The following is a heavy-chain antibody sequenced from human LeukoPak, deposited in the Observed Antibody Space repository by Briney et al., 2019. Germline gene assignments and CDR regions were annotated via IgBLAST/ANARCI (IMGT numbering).Heavy chain of an antibody. CDR3: ARGGTSRYTNRFDP. J-gene: IGHJ5*02. Sequence: SETLSLTCAVSGGSISSGGYSWSWIRQPPGKGLEWIGYIYHSGSTYYNPSLKSRVTISVDRSKNQFSLKLSSVTAADTAVYYCARGGTSRYTNRFDPWGQGTLVTVSS. CDR2: IYHSGST. CDR1: GGSISSGGYS. V-gene: IGHV4-30-2*01. D-gene: IGHD1-1*01.